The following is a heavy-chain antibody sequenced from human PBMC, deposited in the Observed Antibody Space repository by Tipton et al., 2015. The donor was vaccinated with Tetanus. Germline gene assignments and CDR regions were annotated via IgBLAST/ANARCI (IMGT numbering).Heavy chain of an antibody. D-gene: IGHD2-15*01. J-gene: IGHJ4*02. Sequence: SLRLSCAGSGFTFSGYGMHWVRQAPGKGLEWVAVSWYDGTDKYYADSVKGRFTISRDNSKNTLYLQMNSLRAEDTALYYCAREADCSGGSCFSGDFDTWGQGTQVTVSS. CDR2: SWYDGTDK. V-gene: IGHV3-33*08. CDR1: GFTFSGYG. CDR3: AREADCSGGSCFSGDFDT.